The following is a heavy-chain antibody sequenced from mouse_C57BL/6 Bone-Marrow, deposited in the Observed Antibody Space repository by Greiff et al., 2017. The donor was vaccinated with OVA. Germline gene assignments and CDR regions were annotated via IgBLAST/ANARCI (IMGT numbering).Heavy chain of an antibody. CDR1: GYTFTSYW. CDR2: IYPGSGST. V-gene: IGHV1-55*01. Sequence: QVQLKQPGAELVKPGASVKMSCKASGYTFTSYWITWVKQRPGQGLEWIGDIYPGSGSTNYNEKFKSKATLTVDTSSSTAYMQLSSLTSEDSAVYYCARCGTTVPRDYWGQGTTLTVSS. J-gene: IGHJ2*01. CDR3: ARCGTTVPRDY. D-gene: IGHD1-1*01.